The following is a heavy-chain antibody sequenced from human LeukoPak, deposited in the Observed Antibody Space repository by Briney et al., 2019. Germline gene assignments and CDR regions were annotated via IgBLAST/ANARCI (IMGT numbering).Heavy chain of an antibody. CDR2: MYNGGST. Sequence: PSQTLSLTCSVSGDSISSGSYYWSWIRQPAGKGLEWIGHMYNGGSTNYNPSLESRVAISVDTSKNQFSLKLSSVTAADTAVYYCARSRMYCSGENCYFDEFHYYYMDVWGKGTTVTVSS. J-gene: IGHJ6*03. D-gene: IGHD2-15*01. V-gene: IGHV4-61*09. CDR1: GDSISSGSYY. CDR3: ARSRMYCSGENCYFDEFHYYYMDV.